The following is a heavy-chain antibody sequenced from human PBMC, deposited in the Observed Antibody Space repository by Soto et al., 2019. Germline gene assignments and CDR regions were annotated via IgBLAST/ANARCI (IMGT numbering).Heavy chain of an antibody. V-gene: IGHV1-69*01. D-gene: IGHD3-16*01. CDR2: IIPIFGTA. CDR1: GGTFSSYA. Sequence: QVQLVQSGAEVKKPGSSVKVSCKASGGTFSSYAISWVRQAPGQGLEWMGGIIPIFGTANYAQKFQGRVTITADESTSTAYMELSSLRSEDTAAYYCVKDWPEAGDTSEPYGMDVWGQGTTVTVSS. J-gene: IGHJ6*02. CDR3: VKDWPEAGDTSEPYGMDV.